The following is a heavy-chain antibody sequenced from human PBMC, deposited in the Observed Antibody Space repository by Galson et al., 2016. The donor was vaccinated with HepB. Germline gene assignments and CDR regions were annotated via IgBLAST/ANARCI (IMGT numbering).Heavy chain of an antibody. D-gene: IGHD3-10*01. CDR1: TFTFRSYA. CDR3: AKGGQWFDPRRGAFDI. J-gene: IGHJ3*02. Sequence: LRLSCAASTFTFRSYAMNWVRRAPGKGLQWVSGISGSGGNTYYADSVKGRFTISRDNSKNTLYLQMNSLRAEDTASYYCAKGGQWFDPRRGAFDIWGQGTMVTVSS. CDR2: ISGSGGNT. V-gene: IGHV3-23*01.